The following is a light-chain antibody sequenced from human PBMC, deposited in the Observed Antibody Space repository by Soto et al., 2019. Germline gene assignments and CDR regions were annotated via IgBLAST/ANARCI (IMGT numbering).Light chain of an antibody. Sequence: DIVMTQSPDSLGVSLGERATINCKSSQSVLYSSNNKNYLAWYQQKPGQPPKLLIYWASTRDSGVPDRFSGSGSGTDFTLTISSLQAEDVAVYYCQQYYSTPRTFCQGTKVELK. J-gene: IGKJ1*01. CDR3: QQYYSTPRT. V-gene: IGKV4-1*01. CDR1: QSVLYSSNNKNY. CDR2: WAS.